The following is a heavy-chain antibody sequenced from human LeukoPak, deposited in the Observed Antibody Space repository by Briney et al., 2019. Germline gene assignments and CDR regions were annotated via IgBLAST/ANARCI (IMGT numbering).Heavy chain of an antibody. CDR3: ASLLWFAPLDY. V-gene: IGHV3-21*01. CDR1: GFTFSSYS. J-gene: IGHJ4*02. Sequence: GGSLRLSCAASGFTFSSYSMNWVRQAPGKGLEWVLSISSSSSYIYYADSVKGRFTISRDNAKNSLYLQMNSLRAEDTAVYYCASLLWFAPLDYWGQGTLVTVSS. CDR2: ISSSSSYI. D-gene: IGHD3-10*01.